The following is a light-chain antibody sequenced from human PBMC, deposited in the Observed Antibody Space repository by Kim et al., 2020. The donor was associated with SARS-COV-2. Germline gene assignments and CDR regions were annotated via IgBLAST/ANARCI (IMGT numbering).Light chain of an antibody. CDR1: QSLRHSDGHNF. CDR2: LGS. Sequence: PASISCRSSQSLRHSDGHNFLDWYVQKPGQSPQVLIYLGSIRASGVPDRFSGSESGTDFTLKISRVEPEDVGVYYCMQALQTPVTFGQGTRLEIK. CDR3: MQALQTPVT. V-gene: IGKV2-28*01. J-gene: IGKJ5*01.